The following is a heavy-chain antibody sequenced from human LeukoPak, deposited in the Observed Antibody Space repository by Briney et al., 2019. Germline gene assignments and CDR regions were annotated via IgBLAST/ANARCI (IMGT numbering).Heavy chain of an antibody. CDR3: AKEVTYCSSSSCNDAFDV. Sequence: GGSLRLSCAASGFRFSTSGMHWVRQAPGKGLEWVSFIRFDGSDEDHGDSVKGRFTISRDNSKNTMYLQMNSLGAEDTAVYYCAKEVTYCSSSSCNDAFDVWGRGTMVIVSS. D-gene: IGHD2-2*01. J-gene: IGHJ3*01. CDR1: GFRFSTSG. CDR2: IRFDGSDE. V-gene: IGHV3-30*02.